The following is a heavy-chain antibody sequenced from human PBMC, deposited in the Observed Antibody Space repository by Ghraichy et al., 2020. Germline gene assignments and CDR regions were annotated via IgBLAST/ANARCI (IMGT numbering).Heavy chain of an antibody. J-gene: IGHJ4*02. CDR3: AKVGSGSSNFDY. CDR2: IRYDGSNK. CDR1: GFTFSSYG. V-gene: IGHV3-30*02. Sequence: GESLNISCAASGFTFSSYGMHWVRQAPGKGLEWVAFIRYDGSNKYYADSVKGRFTISRDNSKNTLYLQMNSLRAEDTAVYYCAKVGSGSSNFDYWGQGTLVTVSS. D-gene: IGHD1-26*01.